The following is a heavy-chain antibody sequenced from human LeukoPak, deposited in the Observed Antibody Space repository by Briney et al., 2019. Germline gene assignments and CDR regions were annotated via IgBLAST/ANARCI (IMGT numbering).Heavy chain of an antibody. D-gene: IGHD3-10*01. CDR1: GYSLTTLC. Sequence: ASGEASCKVSGYSLTTLCMLWVRQAPGKGLGWRGNFDPEDGETVYAQKFQGRVTMTTDTSTSTAYMELRSLRSDDTAVYYCAGDGPTMVRGFPFAYWGQGTLVTVSS. J-gene: IGHJ4*02. CDR2: FDPEDGET. V-gene: IGHV1-24*01. CDR3: AGDGPTMVRGFPFAY.